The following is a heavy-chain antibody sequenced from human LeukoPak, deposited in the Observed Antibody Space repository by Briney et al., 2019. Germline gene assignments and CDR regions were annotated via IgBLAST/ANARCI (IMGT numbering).Heavy chain of an antibody. Sequence: ASVTVSCKASGYTFTSYGISWVRQAPGQGLEWTGWISAYNGNTNYAQKLQGRVTMTTDTSTSTAYMELRSLRSDDTAVYYCATTSRDDYGGNSDFDYWGQGTLVTVSS. J-gene: IGHJ4*02. CDR2: ISAYNGNT. CDR1: GYTFTSYG. V-gene: IGHV1-18*01. CDR3: ATTSRDDYGGNSDFDY. D-gene: IGHD4-23*01.